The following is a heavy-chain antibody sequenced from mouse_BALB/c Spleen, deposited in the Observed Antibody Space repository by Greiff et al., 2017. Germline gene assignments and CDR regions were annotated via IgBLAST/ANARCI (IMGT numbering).Heavy chain of an antibody. J-gene: IGHJ3*01. Sequence: QVQLKESGAELVRPGSSVKISCKASGYAFSSYWMNWVKQRPRQGLEWIGQIYPGDGDTNYNGKFKGKATLTADKSSSTAYMQLSSLTSEDSAVYFCARALGYAYWGQGTLVTVSA. D-gene: IGHD3-2*02. V-gene: IGHV1-80*01. CDR2: IYPGDGDT. CDR3: ARALGYAY. CDR1: GYAFSSYW.